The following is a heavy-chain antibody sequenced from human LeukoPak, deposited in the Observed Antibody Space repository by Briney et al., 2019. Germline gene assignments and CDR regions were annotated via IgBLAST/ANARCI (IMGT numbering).Heavy chain of an antibody. CDR1: GFTFSSYW. V-gene: IGHV3-74*01. Sequence: RGSLRLSCAASGFTFSSYWMHWVRQVPGKGLVWVSRIYSDGSITSYADFVKGRFTISRDNAKNTLYLQMNSLRADDMAVYYCAGVGTDLWNRFDPWGQGTLVTVSS. D-gene: IGHD3-16*01. CDR2: IYSDGSIT. J-gene: IGHJ5*02. CDR3: AGVGTDLWNRFDP.